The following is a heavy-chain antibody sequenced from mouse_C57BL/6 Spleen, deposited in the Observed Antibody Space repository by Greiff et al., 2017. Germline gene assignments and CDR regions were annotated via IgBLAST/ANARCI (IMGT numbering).Heavy chain of an antibody. Sequence: QVQLKESGAELVKPGASVKMSCKASGYTFTSYWITWVKQRPGQGLEWIGDIYPGSGSTNYNEKFKSKATLTVDTSSSTAYMQLSSLTSEDSAVYYCARGTVVSTGDFDYWGQGTTLTVSS. J-gene: IGHJ2*01. CDR3: ARGTVVSTGDFDY. CDR1: GYTFTSYW. CDR2: IYPGSGST. D-gene: IGHD1-1*01. V-gene: IGHV1-55*01.